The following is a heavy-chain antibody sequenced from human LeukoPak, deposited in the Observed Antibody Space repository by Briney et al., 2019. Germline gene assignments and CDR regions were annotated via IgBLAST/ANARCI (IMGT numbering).Heavy chain of an antibody. CDR2: ISAYNGNT. CDR3: ARGRGYYCSSTSCYPWRYYYYGMDV. V-gene: IGHV1-18*01. J-gene: IGHJ6*02. CDR1: GYTFTSYG. Sequence: ASVKVSCKASGYTFTSYGISWVRQAPGQGLEWMGWISAYNGNTNYAQKLQGGVTMTTDTSTSTAYMELRSLRSDDTAVYYCARGRGYYCSSTSCYPWRYYYYGMDVWGQGTTVTVSS. D-gene: IGHD2-2*01.